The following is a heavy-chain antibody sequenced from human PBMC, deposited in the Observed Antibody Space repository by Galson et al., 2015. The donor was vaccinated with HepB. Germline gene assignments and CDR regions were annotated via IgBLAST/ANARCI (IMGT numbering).Heavy chain of an antibody. CDR2: IIPIFGTA. CDR3: ARGYQLRPFDY. CDR1: GCTFSTYA. V-gene: IGHV1-69*13. Sequence: SVKVSCKASGCTFSTYAISWVRQAPGQGLEWMGGIIPIFGTANYAQNSQGRVTITADESTSTAYMELSSLRSGDTAVYYCARGYQLRPFDYWGQGTLVTVSS. D-gene: IGHD2-2*01. J-gene: IGHJ4*02.